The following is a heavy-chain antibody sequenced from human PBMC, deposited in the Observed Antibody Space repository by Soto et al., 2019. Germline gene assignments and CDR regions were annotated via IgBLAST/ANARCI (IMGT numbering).Heavy chain of an antibody. CDR3: ARILAYYDILTGYHYYYMDV. CDR2: IDGDDDK. D-gene: IGHD3-9*01. Sequence: SGPTLVNPTQTLTLTCTFSGFSLSSSGVCVSWIRQPPGKALEWLAHIDGDDDKYYTTSLKTRLTISKDTSKNQVVLIMTNMDPVDTATYYCARILAYYDILTGYHYYYMDVWGKGTTVTVS. V-gene: IGHV2-70*01. CDR1: GFSLSSSGVC. J-gene: IGHJ6*03.